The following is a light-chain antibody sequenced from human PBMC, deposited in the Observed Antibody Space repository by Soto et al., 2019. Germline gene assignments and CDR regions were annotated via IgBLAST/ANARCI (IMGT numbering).Light chain of an antibody. V-gene: IGKV3-20*01. CDR2: AES. CDR1: QSISNNS. J-gene: IGKJ1*01. CDR3: EHYGSSGT. Sequence: IGWTQSPGTLSLSPVESASLSSRPSQSISNNSLAWYQQKPGQAPRLLISAESNRATAIPDRFSGSGSETAFTLTIRRLEPEAFAVYHCEHYGSSGTFGQGTKVDIK.